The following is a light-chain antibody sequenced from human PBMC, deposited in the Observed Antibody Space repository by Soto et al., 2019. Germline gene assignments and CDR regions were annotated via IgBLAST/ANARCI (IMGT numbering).Light chain of an antibody. Sequence: IVLTQSPGTLSVSPGERVILSCRASKTLRNKLAWYQQKPGQAPRLLIYGGFTRATGIPARFSGSGSGTEFTLTINSLQSEDFAIYYCQQHNAWPLTFGPGTKLGLK. CDR1: KTLRNK. J-gene: IGKJ3*01. V-gene: IGKV3-15*01. CDR2: GGF. CDR3: QQHNAWPLT.